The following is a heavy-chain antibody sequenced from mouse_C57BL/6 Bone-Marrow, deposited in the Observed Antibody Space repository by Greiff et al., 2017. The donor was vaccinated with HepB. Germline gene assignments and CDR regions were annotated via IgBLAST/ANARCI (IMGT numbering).Heavy chain of an antibody. V-gene: IGHV14-4*01. CDR3: TSDGYYPAWFAY. CDR1: GFNIKDDY. D-gene: IGHD2-3*01. J-gene: IGHJ3*01. Sequence: VHVKQSGAELVRPGASVKLSCTASGFNIKDDYMHWVKQRPEQGLEWIGWIDPENGGTEYASKFQGKATITADTSSNTAYLQLSSLTSEDTAVYYCTSDGYYPAWFAYWGQGTLVTVSA. CDR2: IDPENGGT.